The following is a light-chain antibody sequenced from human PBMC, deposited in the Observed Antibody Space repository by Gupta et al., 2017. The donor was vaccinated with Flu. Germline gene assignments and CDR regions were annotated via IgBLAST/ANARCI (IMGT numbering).Light chain of an antibody. Sequence: IPMTQSPSSLSASVGDRVTITCRASQSISSYLNWYQQKPGKAPKLLIYAAYSLQSGVPSRFSDSGSGTDFTLTISSLQPEDFATYYCQQSYSTLWTFGQGTKVEIK. CDR1: QSISSY. V-gene: IGKV1-39*01. CDR3: QQSYSTLWT. CDR2: AAY. J-gene: IGKJ1*01.